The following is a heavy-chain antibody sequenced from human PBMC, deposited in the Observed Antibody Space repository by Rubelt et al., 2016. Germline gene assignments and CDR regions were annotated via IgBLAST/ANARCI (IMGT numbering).Heavy chain of an antibody. D-gene: IGHD1-1*01. CDR2: ISSSSSTI. Sequence: VQLVESGGGVVQPGRSLRLSCAASGFTFSSYSMNWVRQAPGKGLEWVSYISSSSSTIYYADSVKGRFTISRDNAKNSLYLQMNSLRAEDTAVYYCARTNWNDLDYWGQGTLVTVSS. J-gene: IGHJ4*02. CDR3: ARTNWNDLDY. CDR1: GFTFSSYS. V-gene: IGHV3-48*01.